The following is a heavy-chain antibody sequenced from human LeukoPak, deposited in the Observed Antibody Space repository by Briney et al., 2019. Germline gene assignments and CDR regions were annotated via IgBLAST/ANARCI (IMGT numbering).Heavy chain of an antibody. V-gene: IGHV1-69*01. CDR3: ANNSLGYCTNGVCYLNAFDI. CDR1: GGTFSSYA. CDR2: IIPIFGTA. J-gene: IGHJ3*02. Sequence: SVKVSCKASGGTFSSYAISWVRQAPGQGLEWMGGIIPIFGTANYAQKFQGRVTITADESTSTAYMELSSLRSEDTAVYYCANNSLGYCTNGVCYLNAFDIWGQGTMVTVSS. D-gene: IGHD2-8*01.